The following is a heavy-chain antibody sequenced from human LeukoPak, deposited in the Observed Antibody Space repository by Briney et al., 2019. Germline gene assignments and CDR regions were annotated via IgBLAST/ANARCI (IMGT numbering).Heavy chain of an antibody. D-gene: IGHD6-13*01. Sequence: SETLSLTCTVSGGSISSSSYYWGWIRQPPGKGLEWIGSIYYSGSTYYNPSLKSRVTISVDTPKNQFSLQVSSVTAADTAVYYCARGAEAAGNGGWFDPRGQGTLVTVSS. CDR2: IYYSGST. CDR3: ARGAEAAGNGGWFDP. CDR1: GGSISSSSYY. V-gene: IGHV4-39*01. J-gene: IGHJ5*02.